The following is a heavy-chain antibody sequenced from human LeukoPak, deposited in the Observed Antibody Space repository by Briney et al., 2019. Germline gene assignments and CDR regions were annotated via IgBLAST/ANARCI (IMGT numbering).Heavy chain of an antibody. CDR2: IKQDGSEK. J-gene: IGHJ4*02. CDR3: ARYCSGGSCYGRGFDY. D-gene: IGHD2-15*01. Sequence: PGGSLRLSCAASGFTFSNYWMSWVRQAPGKGLEWVANIKQDGSEKYYVDSVKGRFTISRDNAKNSLYLQMNSLRAEDTAVYYCARYCSGGSCYGRGFDYWGQGTLVTVSS. CDR1: GFTFSNYW. V-gene: IGHV3-7*05.